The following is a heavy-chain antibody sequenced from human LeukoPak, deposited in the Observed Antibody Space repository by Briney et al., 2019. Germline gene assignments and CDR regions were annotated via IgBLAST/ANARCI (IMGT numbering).Heavy chain of an antibody. CDR3: AAITIFGVEPFDY. V-gene: IGHV3-74*01. J-gene: IGHJ4*02. CDR2: INSDGSST. Sequence: QSGGSLRLSCAASGFTFSSYWMHWVRQAPGKGLVWVSRINSDGSSTSYADSVKGRFTISRDNAKNMLYLQMNSLRAEDTAVYYCAAITIFGVEPFDYWGQGTLVTVSS. CDR1: GFTFSSYW. D-gene: IGHD3-3*01.